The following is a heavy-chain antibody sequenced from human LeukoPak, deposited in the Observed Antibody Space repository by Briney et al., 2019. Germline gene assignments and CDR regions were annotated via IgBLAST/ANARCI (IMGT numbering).Heavy chain of an antibody. CDR3: AKQEGWHLHEYHFDY. CDR1: GFTFSNFA. V-gene: IGHV3-23*01. J-gene: IGHJ4*02. CDR2: LGGSAGDT. D-gene: IGHD2-15*01. Sequence: GGSLRLSCAASGFTFSNFAMGWVRQAPGKGLEWVLSLGGSAGDTYVADSVKGRFPIPRDNSKNMLFLQMNSLTAEDTAVYYCAKQEGWHLHEYHFDYWGRGTLVTVSS.